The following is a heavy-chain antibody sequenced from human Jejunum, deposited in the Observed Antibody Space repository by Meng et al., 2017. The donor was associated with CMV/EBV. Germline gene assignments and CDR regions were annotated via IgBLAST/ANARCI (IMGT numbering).Heavy chain of an antibody. J-gene: IGHJ4*02. D-gene: IGHD5-12*01. CDR1: DDYA. CDR2: ISWDGATT. V-gene: IGHV3-43D*03. Sequence: DDYAMHWVRKPPGKGLEWISFISWDGATTYYADSVKGRFTISRDNSKNSLYLQMNSLRPEDTALYYCTKDASSSGYDVEVSYFDYWGQGTRVTVSS. CDR3: TKDASSSGYDVEVSYFDY.